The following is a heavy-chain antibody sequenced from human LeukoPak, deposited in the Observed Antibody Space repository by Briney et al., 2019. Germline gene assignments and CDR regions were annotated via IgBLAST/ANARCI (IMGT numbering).Heavy chain of an antibody. J-gene: IGHJ4*02. CDR2: MYSGGYT. V-gene: IGHV3-66*01. Sequence: PGGSLRLSCAASGFTFDDYGMSWVRQAPGKGLEWVSIMYSGGYTHYADSVKGRFTISRDNSKNTLYLQMNSLRVEDTAVYYCARDCSGGSCNYYFDYWGQGTLVTVSS. CDR1: GFTFDDYG. D-gene: IGHD2-15*01. CDR3: ARDCSGGSCNYYFDY.